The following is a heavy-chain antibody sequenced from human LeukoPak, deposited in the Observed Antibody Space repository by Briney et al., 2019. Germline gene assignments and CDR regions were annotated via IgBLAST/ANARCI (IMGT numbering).Heavy chain of an antibody. CDR1: GGSISSSSYY. D-gene: IGHD1-26*01. CDR2: IYYSGST. CDR3: AREGGSYWFDP. J-gene: IGHJ5*02. V-gene: IGHV4-39*07. Sequence: SETLSLTCTVSGGSISSSSYYWGWIRQPPGKGLEWFGSIYYSGSTYYNPSRKSRVTISVDTSKNQFYLKLSSVTAADTAVYYCAREGGSYWFDPWGQGTLVTVSS.